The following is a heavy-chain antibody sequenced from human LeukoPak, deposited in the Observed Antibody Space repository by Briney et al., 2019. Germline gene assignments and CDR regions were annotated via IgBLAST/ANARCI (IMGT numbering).Heavy chain of an antibody. CDR2: INPKSGAA. D-gene: IGHD6-13*01. CDR3: ARGAEAETSPLDF. Sequence: ASVKVSCKASGYIFSDYYMHWVRQAPGQGLEWLGWINPKSGAADYAQQFRGRVTMTRDTSINTDYMEMKRVTSDDAAVYYCARGAEAETSPLDFWGQGTLVIVS. V-gene: IGHV1-2*02. J-gene: IGHJ4*02. CDR1: GYIFSDYY.